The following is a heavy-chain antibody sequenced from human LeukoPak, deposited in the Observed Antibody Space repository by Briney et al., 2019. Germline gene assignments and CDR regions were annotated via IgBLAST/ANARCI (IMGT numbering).Heavy chain of an antibody. Sequence: PGGSLRLSCAASGFTFSNAWMSWVRQAPGKGLEWVGRIKSKTDGGTTDYAAPVKGRFTISRDDSKNTLYLQMNRQKTEDTAVYYCTTTNYYDSSGYYYVDDYWGQGTLVTVSS. CDR3: TTTNYYDSSGYYYVDDY. J-gene: IGHJ4*02. D-gene: IGHD3-22*01. V-gene: IGHV3-15*01. CDR1: GFTFSNAW. CDR2: IKSKTDGGTT.